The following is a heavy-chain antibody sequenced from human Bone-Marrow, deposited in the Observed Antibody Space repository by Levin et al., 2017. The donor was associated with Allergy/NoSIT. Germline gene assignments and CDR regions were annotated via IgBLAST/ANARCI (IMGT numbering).Heavy chain of an antibody. D-gene: IGHD2-8*01. CDR2: ISGRGDKT. CDR1: EFTFSIYA. J-gene: IGHJ6*02. CDR3: AKIMEPNTGPAYGYASDV. Sequence: GGSLRLSCAASEFTFSIYAMTWVRRAPGKGLEWVSAISGRGDKTYYADSVKGRFTISRDNSKNTLYLQMNSLRVDDTAVYYCAKIMEPNTGPAYGYASDVWGQGTTVTVSS. V-gene: IGHV3-23*01.